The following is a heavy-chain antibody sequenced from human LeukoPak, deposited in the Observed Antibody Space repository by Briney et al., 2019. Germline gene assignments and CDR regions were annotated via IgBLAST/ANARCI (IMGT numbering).Heavy chain of an antibody. CDR1: GYTFTGYY. CDR2: INPNSGGT. CDR3: ARDPAHVFFNAFDI. D-gene: IGHD3-3*01. V-gene: IGHV1-2*02. J-gene: IGHJ3*02. Sequence: GASVKVSCKASGYTFTGYYMHWVRQAPGQGLEWMGWINPNSGGTNYAQKFQGRVTMTRDTSISTAYMELSRLRSDDTAVYYCARDPAHVFFNAFDIWGQGTMVTVSS.